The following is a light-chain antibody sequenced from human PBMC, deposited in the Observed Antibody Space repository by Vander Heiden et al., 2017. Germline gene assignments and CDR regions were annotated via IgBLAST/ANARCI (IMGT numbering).Light chain of an antibody. V-gene: IGLV2-23*02. Sequence: QSALTQPASVSGSPGQSITISCTGTSSDVGSYNLVSWYQQHPGKARKLMIYEVSKRPSGVSNRFSGSKSGNTASLTISGLQAEDEADYYCCSDAGSSTVVFGGGTKLTVL. CDR2: EVS. CDR3: CSDAGSSTVV. CDR1: SSDVGSYNL. J-gene: IGLJ2*01.